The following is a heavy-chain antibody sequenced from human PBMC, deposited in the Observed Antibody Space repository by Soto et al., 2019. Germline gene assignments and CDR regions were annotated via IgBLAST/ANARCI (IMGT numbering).Heavy chain of an antibody. CDR3: ARDNNDFWGLDPLAFDY. CDR2: ISTSGHV. D-gene: IGHD3-3*01. V-gene: IGHV4-4*07. CDR1: GGSLSKYY. Sequence: QVQLQESGPGLVKPSETLSLTCSVSGGSLSKYYWSWIRQPAGKGLEWIGRISTSGHVVSKVSLRSRLTMSVDMSNNHFSLKLTSGTAADTAVYYCARDNNDFWGLDPLAFDYWGQGALVTVSS. J-gene: IGHJ4*02.